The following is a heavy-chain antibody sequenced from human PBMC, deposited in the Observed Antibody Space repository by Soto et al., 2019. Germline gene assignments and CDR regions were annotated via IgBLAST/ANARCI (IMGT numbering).Heavy chain of an antibody. CDR2: ISGSGGST. CDR3: AKDRHVAPWAFDI. Sequence: PGGSLRLSCSASGFIFSSYAMSWFRQAPGKGLEWVSAISGSGGSTYYADSVKGRFTISRDNSKNTLYLQMNSLRAEDTAVYYCAKDRHVAPWAFDIWGQGTMVTVSS. CDR1: GFIFSSYA. D-gene: IGHD2-21*01. V-gene: IGHV3-23*01. J-gene: IGHJ3*02.